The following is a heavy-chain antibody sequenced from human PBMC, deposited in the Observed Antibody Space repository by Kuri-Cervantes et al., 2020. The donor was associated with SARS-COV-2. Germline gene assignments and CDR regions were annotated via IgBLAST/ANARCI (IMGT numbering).Heavy chain of an antibody. CDR3: ARQSSTRRYYDFWTGDMDV. D-gene: IGHD3-3*01. J-gene: IGHJ6*03. V-gene: IGHV4-61*02. Sequence: LRLSCSVSGGSNSSGNYYWSWIRQPAGKGLEWIGRLNNRGSTNYNPSLTSRVTMSVDTSKNQFSLNLSSVTAADKAVYYCARQSSTRRYYDFWTGDMDVWGKGTTVTVSS. CDR1: GGSNSSGNYY. CDR2: LNNRGST.